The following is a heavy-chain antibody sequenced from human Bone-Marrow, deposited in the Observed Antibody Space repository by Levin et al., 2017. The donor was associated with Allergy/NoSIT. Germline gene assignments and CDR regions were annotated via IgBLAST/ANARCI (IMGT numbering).Heavy chain of an antibody. CDR1: GGLISSVSYY. V-gene: IGHV4-39*07. D-gene: IGHD1-26*01. CDR2: IYYTGST. CDR3: ARLYSGDYYDFEY. Sequence: PSETLSLTCTVSGGLISSVSYYWAWIRQPPGKGLEWIGSIYYTGSTYYNPSLKSRVTMSVDNSKSQFSLKLTSVTAADTAVYFCARLYSGDYYDFEYWGQGTLVTVSS. J-gene: IGHJ4*02.